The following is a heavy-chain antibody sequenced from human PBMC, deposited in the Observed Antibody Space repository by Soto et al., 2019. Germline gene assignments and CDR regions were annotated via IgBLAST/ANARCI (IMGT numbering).Heavy chain of an antibody. CDR2: VWNDGSNK. V-gene: IGHV3-33*01. J-gene: IGHJ4*02. Sequence: QVQLVASGGGVVQPGRSLRLSCAASGFTFSSHGMHWVRQAPGKGLEWVAVVWNDGSNKYYADSVKGRFTISRDNSENTLYLQMNNLRGEDTAIYFCVRDVNGVAGTRPLDYWGQGTLVTVSS. CDR3: VRDVNGVAGTRPLDY. CDR1: GFTFSSHG. D-gene: IGHD6-19*01.